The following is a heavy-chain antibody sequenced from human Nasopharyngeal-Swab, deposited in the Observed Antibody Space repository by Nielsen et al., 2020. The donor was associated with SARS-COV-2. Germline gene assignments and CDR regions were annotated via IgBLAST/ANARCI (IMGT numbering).Heavy chain of an antibody. J-gene: IGHJ6*02. CDR2: INPSGGST. D-gene: IGHD5-18*01. CDR1: GYTFTSYY. Sequence: ASVKVSCKASGYTFTSYYMHWVRQAPGQGLEWMGIINPSGGSTSYAQKFQGRVTMTRDTSTSTVYMELSSLRSEDTGVYYCARLTAMVNRGDYYYGMDVWGQGTTVTVSS. CDR3: ARLTAMVNRGDYYYGMDV. V-gene: IGHV1-46*01.